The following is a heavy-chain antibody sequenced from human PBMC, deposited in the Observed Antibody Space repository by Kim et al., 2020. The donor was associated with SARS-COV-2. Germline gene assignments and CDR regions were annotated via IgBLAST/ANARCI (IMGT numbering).Heavy chain of an antibody. CDR1: GFTFSSYA. D-gene: IGHD4-17*01. CDR3: AKDSGNDYGDQLDS. Sequence: GGSLRLSCAASGFTFSSYAMTWVRQAPGKGLEWVSAISGSGGRAYYVDSVKGRFTISRDNSKKTLYLQMNSLRAEDTAIYYCAKDSGNDYGDQLDSWGQGTLLTVSS. J-gene: IGHJ5*01. CDR2: ISGSGGRA. V-gene: IGHV3-23*01.